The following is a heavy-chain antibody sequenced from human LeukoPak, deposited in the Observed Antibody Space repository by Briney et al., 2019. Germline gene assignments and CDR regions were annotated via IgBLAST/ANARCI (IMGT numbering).Heavy chain of an antibody. Sequence: SETLSLTCAVYGGSFSGYYWSWIRQPPGKGLEWIGEINHCGSTNYNPSLKSRVTISVDTSKNQFSLKLSSVTAADTAVYYCARDRKIEDSSGWYPAIDYWGQGTLVTVSS. V-gene: IGHV4-34*01. CDR2: INHCGST. CDR3: ARDRKIEDSSGWYPAIDY. CDR1: GGSFSGYY. D-gene: IGHD6-19*01. J-gene: IGHJ4*02.